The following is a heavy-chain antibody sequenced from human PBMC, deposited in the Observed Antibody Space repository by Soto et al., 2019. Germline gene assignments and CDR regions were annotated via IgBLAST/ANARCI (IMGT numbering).Heavy chain of an antibody. CDR1: GFDFSNSW. Sequence: EVQLVESGGGLVQPGGSLRLSCAASGFDFSNSWIHWVRQGPGKGLVWVSHINSDGSGTTYADSVKGRFTISRDNAKNTVYLQMNSLRAEDTAVYYCAKDTAYAMDVLGPGTTVTVSS. CDR2: INSDGSGT. J-gene: IGHJ6*02. CDR3: AKDTAYAMDV. V-gene: IGHV3-74*01. D-gene: IGHD2-15*01.